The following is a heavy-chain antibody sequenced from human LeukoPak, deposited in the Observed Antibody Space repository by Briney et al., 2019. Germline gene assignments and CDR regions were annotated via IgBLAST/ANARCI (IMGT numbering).Heavy chain of an antibody. CDR1: GFTFSNYT. CDR2: ISPTGTSI. Sequence: GGSLRLSCAASGFTFSNYTMNWVRQAPGKGLEWVSSISPTGTSIYYADLLKGRFTVSRDNAKNSLYLQMNSLRAEDTAVYYCARNLPAADYWGQGTLVTVSS. D-gene: IGHD2-2*01. CDR3: ARNLPAADY. V-gene: IGHV3-21*01. J-gene: IGHJ4*02.